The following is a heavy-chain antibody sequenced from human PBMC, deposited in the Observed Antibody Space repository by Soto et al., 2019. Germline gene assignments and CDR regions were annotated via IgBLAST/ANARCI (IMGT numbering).Heavy chain of an antibody. V-gene: IGHV4-59*08. D-gene: IGHD3-22*01. Sequence: QVQLQESGPGLVKPSETLSLTCTVSGGSISGYYWSWIRQPPGTGLEWIGYIYSSGSTNYNPSLKSRVTISVDTSRNQFSLKRTSFTAADTAVYYCERLVKSYDYYYYYMDVWGKGTTVTVSS. CDR1: GGSISGYY. CDR3: ERLVKSYDYYYYYMDV. J-gene: IGHJ6*03. CDR2: IYSSGST.